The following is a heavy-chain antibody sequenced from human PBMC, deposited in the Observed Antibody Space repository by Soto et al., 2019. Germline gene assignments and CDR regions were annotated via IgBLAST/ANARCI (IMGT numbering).Heavy chain of an antibody. D-gene: IGHD3-3*01. J-gene: IGHJ4*02. V-gene: IGHV4-59*01. CDR1: GASISSYY. Sequence: ESLSLTCPVSGASISSYYWSWIRQPPGKGLEWIGYIYYSGSTNYNPSLKSRVTISVDTSKNQFSLKLSSVTAADTAVYYCARVLGAYFDYWGQGTLVNVSS. CDR2: IYYSGST. CDR3: ARVLGAYFDY.